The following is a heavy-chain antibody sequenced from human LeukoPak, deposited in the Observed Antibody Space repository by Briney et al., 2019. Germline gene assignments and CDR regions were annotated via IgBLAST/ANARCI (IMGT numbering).Heavy chain of an antibody. Sequence: SETLSLTCAVYGGSFSGYYWSWIRQPPGKGLEWIGEINHSGSTNYNPSLKSRVTISVDTSKNQFSLKLSSVTAADTAVYYCASASSGWYNRGLSYWGQGTLVTVSS. V-gene: IGHV4-34*01. CDR2: INHSGST. D-gene: IGHD6-19*01. J-gene: IGHJ4*02. CDR1: GGSFSGYY. CDR3: ASASSGWYNRGLSY.